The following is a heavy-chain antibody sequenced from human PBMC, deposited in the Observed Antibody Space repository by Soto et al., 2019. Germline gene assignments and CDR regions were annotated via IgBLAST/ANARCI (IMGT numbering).Heavy chain of an antibody. V-gene: IGHV3-30*04. Sequence: QVQLVESGGGVVQPGRALRLSCAASGFSISRSAVHWVRQAPGKGLEWVAVIAYDGSNRWYADSAKGRFTISRDNSKNTVYLQMSSLRGEDTAVYYCASDLQAGTDNVNWFAPWGEGTLVTVSS. D-gene: IGHD1-1*01. J-gene: IGHJ5*02. CDR3: ASDLQAGTDNVNWFAP. CDR2: IAYDGSNR. CDR1: GFSISRSA.